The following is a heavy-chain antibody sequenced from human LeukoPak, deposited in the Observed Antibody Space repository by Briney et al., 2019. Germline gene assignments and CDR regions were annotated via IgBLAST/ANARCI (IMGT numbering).Heavy chain of an antibody. Sequence: ASVKVSCKASGGTFSSYAISWVRQAPGQGLEWMGGIIPIFGTANYAQKFQGRVTITADESTSTAYMELSSLRSEDTAVYYCAVLYYYDSSGCTDFDYWGQGTLVTVSS. J-gene: IGHJ4*02. CDR2: IIPIFGTA. CDR3: AVLYYYDSSGCTDFDY. CDR1: GGTFSSYA. D-gene: IGHD3-22*01. V-gene: IGHV1-69*13.